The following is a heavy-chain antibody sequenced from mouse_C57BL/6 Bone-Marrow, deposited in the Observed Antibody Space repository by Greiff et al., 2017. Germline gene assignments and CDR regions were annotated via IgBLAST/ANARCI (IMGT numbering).Heavy chain of an antibody. CDR3: ARYDYDKAWFAY. D-gene: IGHD2-4*01. J-gene: IGHJ3*01. Sequence: VQLQQSGAELVRPGTSVKMSCKASGYTFTNYWIGWAKQRPGHGLEWIGDIYPGGGYTNYNEKFKGKATLTADKSSSPAYMQFSSLTSEDSAIYYCARYDYDKAWFAYWGQGTLVTVSA. V-gene: IGHV1-63*01. CDR2: IYPGGGYT. CDR1: GYTFTNYW.